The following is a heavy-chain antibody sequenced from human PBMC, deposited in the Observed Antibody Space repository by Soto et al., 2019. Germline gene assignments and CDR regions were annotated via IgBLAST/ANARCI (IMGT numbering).Heavy chain of an antibody. D-gene: IGHD6-13*01. Sequence: SVKFSCKASGGTFNNYGISWVRQAPGQGLEWMGGVIPIFGSAKYTEFFRGRITITADTATSTAYMELSSLKSEDTAVYYCATQAVAGATGHGMDVWGQGTTVTSP. CDR3: ATQAVAGATGHGMDV. V-gene: IGHV1-69*06. CDR1: GGTFNNYG. CDR2: VIPIFGSA. J-gene: IGHJ6*02.